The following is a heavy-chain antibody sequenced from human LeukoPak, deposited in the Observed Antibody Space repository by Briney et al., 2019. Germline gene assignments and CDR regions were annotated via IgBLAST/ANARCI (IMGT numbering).Heavy chain of an antibody. CDR3: ARGYIGYSYGSAFDY. Sequence: GASVKVSCKASGGTFSSYAISWVRQAPGQGLEWMGGIIPIFGTASYAQKFQGRVTITADESTSTAYMELSSLRSEDTAVYYCARGYIGYSYGSAFDYWGQGTLVTVSS. D-gene: IGHD5-18*01. CDR2: IIPIFGTA. J-gene: IGHJ4*02. CDR1: GGTFSSYA. V-gene: IGHV1-69*13.